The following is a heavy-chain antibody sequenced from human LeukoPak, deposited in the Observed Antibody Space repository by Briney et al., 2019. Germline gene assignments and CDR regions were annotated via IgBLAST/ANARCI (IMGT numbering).Heavy chain of an antibody. D-gene: IGHD3-10*01. J-gene: IGHJ5*02. CDR1: GYTFTSYD. V-gene: IGHV1-8*01. CDR3: ARGPPYYYGSGFDP. CDR2: MNPNSGNT. Sequence: ASVKVSCKASGYTFTSYDINWVRQATGQGLEWMGWMNPNSGNTGYAQKFQGRVIMTRNTSISTAYMELSSLRSEDTAVYYCARGPPYYYGSGFDPWGQGTLVTVSS.